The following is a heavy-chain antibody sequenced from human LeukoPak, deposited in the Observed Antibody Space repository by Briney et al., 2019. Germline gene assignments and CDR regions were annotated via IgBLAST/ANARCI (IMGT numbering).Heavy chain of an antibody. V-gene: IGHV3-21*01. Sequence: PGRSLRLSCAASGFTFSSYSMNWVRQAPGKGLEWVSSITSSSSSIYYADSLKGRFTVSRDNAKNSLYLQMNSLRVEDTAVFFCARSGILVVPAATSYQYYMDVWGKGTTVTVSS. D-gene: IGHD2-2*01. J-gene: IGHJ6*03. CDR2: ITSSSSSI. CDR3: ARSGILVVPAATSYQYYMDV. CDR1: GFTFSSYS.